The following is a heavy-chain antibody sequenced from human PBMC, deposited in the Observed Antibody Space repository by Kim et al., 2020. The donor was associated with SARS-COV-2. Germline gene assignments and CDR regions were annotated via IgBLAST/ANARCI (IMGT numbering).Heavy chain of an antibody. CDR1: GYTFTSYA. J-gene: IGHJ6*02. V-gene: IGHV7-4-1*02. Sequence: ASVKVSCKASGYTFTSYAMNWVRQAPGQGLEWMGWINTNTGNPTYAQGFTGRFVFSLDTSVSTAYLQISSLKAEDTAVYYCARGTTASYYYYYYGMDVWGQGTTVTVSS. CDR3: ARGTTASYYYYYYGMDV. CDR2: INTNTGNP. D-gene: IGHD4-17*01.